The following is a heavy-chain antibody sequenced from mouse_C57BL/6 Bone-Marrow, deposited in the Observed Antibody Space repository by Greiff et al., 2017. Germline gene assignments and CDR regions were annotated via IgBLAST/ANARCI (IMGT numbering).Heavy chain of an antibody. CDR2: IRNKANGYTT. CDR3: ARNYYGSSYYWYFDV. D-gene: IGHD1-1*01. V-gene: IGHV7-3*01. Sequence: EVQGVESGGGLVQPGGSLSLSCAASGFTFTDYYMSWVRQPPGKALEWLGFIRNKANGYTTEYSASVKGRFTISRDNSQSILYLQMNALRAEDSATYYCARNYYGSSYYWYFDVWGTGTTVTVSS. J-gene: IGHJ1*03. CDR1: GFTFTDYY.